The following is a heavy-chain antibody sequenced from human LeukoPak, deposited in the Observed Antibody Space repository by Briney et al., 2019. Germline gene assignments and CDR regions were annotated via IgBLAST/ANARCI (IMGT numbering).Heavy chain of an antibody. Sequence: PGGSLRLSCAASGFTFNSYAMSWVRQAPGKGLEWVSGISGSGGTTYYADSVKGRFIISRDNSKNTLFLQMDSLRVEDTGHYYCARDLGARGHWSQGTLVIVSS. CDR3: ARDLGARGH. CDR2: ISGSGGTT. J-gene: IGHJ4*02. D-gene: IGHD3-16*01. CDR1: GFTFNSYA. V-gene: IGHV3-23*01.